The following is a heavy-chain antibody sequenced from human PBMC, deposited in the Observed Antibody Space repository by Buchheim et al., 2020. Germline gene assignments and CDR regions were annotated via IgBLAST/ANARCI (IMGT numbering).Heavy chain of an antibody. D-gene: IGHD3-9*01. V-gene: IGHV3-30*18. CDR3: AKASSTYDILKSAFDY. CDR1: GFTFSSYG. J-gene: IGHJ4*02. CDR2: ISYDRLNK. Sequence: QVQLVESGGGVVQPGRSLRLSCAASGFTFSSYGMHWVRQAPGKGLEWVAIISYDRLNKYYADSVDGRFTISRDNSKNTLYLHMDSLRADDTALYYCAKASSTYDILKSAFDYWGQGT.